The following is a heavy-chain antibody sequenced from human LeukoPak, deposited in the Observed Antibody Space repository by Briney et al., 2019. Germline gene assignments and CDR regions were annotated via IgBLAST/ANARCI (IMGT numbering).Heavy chain of an antibody. CDR3: ARDQYQLLTGAFDY. CDR1: GGTFSSYA. J-gene: IGHJ4*02. V-gene: IGHV1-69*13. Sequence: ASVKVSCKASGGTFSSYAISWVRQAPGQGLEWVGGIIPIFGTANYAQKFQGRVTITADESTSTAYMELSSLRSEDTAVYYCARDQYQLLTGAFDYWGQGTLVTFSS. CDR2: IIPIFGTA. D-gene: IGHD2-2*01.